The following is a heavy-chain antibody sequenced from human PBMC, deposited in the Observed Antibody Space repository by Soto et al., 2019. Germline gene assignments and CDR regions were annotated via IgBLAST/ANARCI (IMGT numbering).Heavy chain of an antibody. CDR1: GASISAYA. CDR3: ARVPYSSGWYVVDY. J-gene: IGHJ4*02. V-gene: IGHV4-4*07. CDR2: LYSSGNT. D-gene: IGHD6-19*01. Sequence: QVQLQESGPGLVKPSETLSLTCTVSGASISAYAWSWIRQPAGKGLEWIGRLYSSGNTNYNPSFKSRLTMSADTSKNQFSLKLSSVTAADTAVYYCARVPYSSGWYVVDYWGQGTLVTVSS.